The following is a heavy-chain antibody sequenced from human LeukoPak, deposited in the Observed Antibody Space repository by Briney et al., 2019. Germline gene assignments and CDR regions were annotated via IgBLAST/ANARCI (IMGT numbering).Heavy chain of an antibody. V-gene: IGHV4-34*01. CDR1: GGSSSGYY. J-gene: IGHJ6*02. CDR2: INHSGST. Sequence: SETLSLTCAVYGGSSSGYYWSWIRQPPGKGLKWIGEINHSGSTNYNPSLKSRVTISVDTSKNQFSLKLSSVTAADTAVYYCARGGRLIWSLRWFGNTPYYYGMDVWGQGTTVTVSS. D-gene: IGHD3-10*01. CDR3: ARGGRLIWSLRWFGNTPYYYGMDV.